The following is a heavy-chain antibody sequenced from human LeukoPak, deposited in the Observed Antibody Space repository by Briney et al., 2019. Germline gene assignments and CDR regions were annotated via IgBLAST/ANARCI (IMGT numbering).Heavy chain of an antibody. V-gene: IGHV3-7*01. CDR1: GFTFSSYW. CDR2: IKQDGSEK. D-gene: IGHD3-16*02. CDR3: ARDLAYYDYVWGSYRR. Sequence: QAGGSLRLSCAASGFTFSSYWMSWVRQAPGKGLEWVANIKQDGSEKYYVDSVKGRFTISRDNAKNSLYLQMNSPRAEDTAVYYCARDLAYYDYVWGSYRRWGQGTLVTVSS. J-gene: IGHJ4*02.